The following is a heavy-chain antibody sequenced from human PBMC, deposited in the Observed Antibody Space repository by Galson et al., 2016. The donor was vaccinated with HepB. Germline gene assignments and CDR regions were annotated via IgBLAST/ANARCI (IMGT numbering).Heavy chain of an antibody. CDR1: GFTFSSYG. J-gene: IGHJ4*02. CDR3: ARDIFKGVAVTGTIAY. Sequence: SLRLSCAASGFTFSSYGIHWVRQAPGKGLEWVALIWYDGSKKYYADSVKGRFTISRDNSKNTLYLQMNSLRAEDTAVYYCARDIFKGVAVTGTIAYWGEGTLVTVSS. CDR2: IWYDGSKK. D-gene: IGHD6-19*01. V-gene: IGHV3-33*01.